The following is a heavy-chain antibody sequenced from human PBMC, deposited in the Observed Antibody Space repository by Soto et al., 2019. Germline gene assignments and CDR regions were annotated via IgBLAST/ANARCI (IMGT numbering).Heavy chain of an antibody. CDR1: GFSFSISP. Sequence: VQLVESGGGVVQPGRSLRLSCAASGFSFSISPMHWVRQAPGKGPEWVANINQDGSDYNHVASVKGRFTISRDNAKNSLFLQMNALRVEDTAVYYCARTGDGHHDFLDYWGQGILVSVSS. CDR3: ARTGDGHHDFLDY. V-gene: IGHV3-7*01. J-gene: IGHJ4*02. D-gene: IGHD1-1*01. CDR2: INQDGSDY.